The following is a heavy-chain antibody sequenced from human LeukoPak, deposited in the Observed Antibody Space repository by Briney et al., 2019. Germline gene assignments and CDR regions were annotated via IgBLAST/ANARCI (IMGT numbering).Heavy chain of an antibody. CDR1: GYTLTELS. Sequence: GASVKVSCKVSGYTLTELSMHWVRQAPGKGLEWMGGFDPEDGETIYAQKFQGRVTMTTDTSTSTAYMELRSLRSDDTAVYYCARAYCGGDCYYFDYWGQGTLVTVSS. CDR3: ARAYCGGDCYYFDY. D-gene: IGHD2-21*02. J-gene: IGHJ4*02. V-gene: IGHV1-24*01. CDR2: FDPEDGET.